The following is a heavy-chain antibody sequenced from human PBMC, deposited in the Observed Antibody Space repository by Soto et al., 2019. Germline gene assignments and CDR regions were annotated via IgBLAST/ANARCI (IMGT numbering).Heavy chain of an antibody. J-gene: IGHJ4*02. CDR1: GGTISSSSYY. V-gene: IGHV4-39*01. CDR3: ASPHSSGWYYFDY. D-gene: IGHD6-19*01. Sequence: PSETLPLTCTVSGGTISSSSYYWGWIRQPPGKGLEWIGSIYYSGSTYYNPSLKSRVTISVDTSKNQFSLKLSSVTAADTAVYYCASPHSSGWYYFDYWGQGTLVTVSS. CDR2: IYYSGST.